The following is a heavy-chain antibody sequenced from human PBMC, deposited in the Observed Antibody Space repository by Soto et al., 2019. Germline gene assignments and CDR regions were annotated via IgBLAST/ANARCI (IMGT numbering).Heavy chain of an antibody. Sequence: QVQLQASGPGLVKPSQTLSLTCTVSGGSISSGGYYWSWIRQHPGKGLEWMGYISYSGSTYYNPPLKSRFTTSVDTSKNQFSLKLSSVTAADTAVYYCARGQGYGSGSPYIYGYWGQGTLVTVSS. D-gene: IGHD3-10*01. J-gene: IGHJ4*02. CDR2: ISYSGST. V-gene: IGHV4-31*03. CDR3: ARGQGYGSGSPYIYGY. CDR1: GGSISSGGYY.